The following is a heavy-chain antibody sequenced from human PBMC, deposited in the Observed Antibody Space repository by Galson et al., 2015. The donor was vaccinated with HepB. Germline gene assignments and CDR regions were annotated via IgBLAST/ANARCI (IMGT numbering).Heavy chain of an antibody. CDR1: GFTFSIYY. CDR3: ARELYVSSGCPFDF. D-gene: IGHD3-22*01. CDR2: IYQYGGNK. Sequence: SLRLSCAASGFTFSIYYMNWVRQAPGKGLEWVANIYQYGGNKYYADSVKGRFTISRDNSKNTLYLQMNSLRTEDTAVYYCARELYVSSGCPFDFWGQGTLVTVSS. J-gene: IGHJ3*01. V-gene: IGHV3-7*04.